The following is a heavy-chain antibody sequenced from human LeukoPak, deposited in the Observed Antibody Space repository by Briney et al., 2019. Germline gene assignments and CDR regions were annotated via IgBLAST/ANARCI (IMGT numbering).Heavy chain of an antibody. CDR2: IYHSGST. Sequence: PSQTLSLTCAVSGGSISSGGYSWSWIRQPPGKGLEWIGYIYHSGSTYYNPSLKSRVTISVDRSKNQFSLKLSSVTAADTAVYYCAGASLGYCSSTSCRFDYWGQGTLVTVSS. CDR3: AGASLGYCSSTSCRFDY. CDR1: GGSISSGGYS. J-gene: IGHJ4*02. D-gene: IGHD2-2*01. V-gene: IGHV4-30-2*01.